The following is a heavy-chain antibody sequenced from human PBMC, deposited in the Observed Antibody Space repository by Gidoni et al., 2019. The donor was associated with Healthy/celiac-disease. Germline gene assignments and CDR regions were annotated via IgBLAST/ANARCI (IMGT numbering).Heavy chain of an antibody. V-gene: IGHV3-30*18. Sequence: QVQLVESGGGVVQPGRSLRLSCAAPGFTFSSYGMHWVRQAPGKGLEWLAVISYDGSNKYYADSVKGRFTISRDNSKNTLYLQMNSLRAEDTAVYYCAKALVQGGDYYYYGMDVWGQGTTVTVSS. CDR1: GFTFSSYG. J-gene: IGHJ6*02. D-gene: IGHD3-10*01. CDR2: ISYDGSNK. CDR3: AKALVQGGDYYYYGMDV.